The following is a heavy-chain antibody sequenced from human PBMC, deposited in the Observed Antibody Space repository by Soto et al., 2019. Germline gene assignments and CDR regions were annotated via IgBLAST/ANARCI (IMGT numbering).Heavy chain of an antibody. CDR1: GYTFTNYA. CDR3: SRGRTTVVAGVVPFDY. D-gene: IGHD4-4*01. Sequence: QVQLVQSGAEVKKPGASVKISCKTSGYTFTNYAMHWVRQAPGQGLEWMAWINVGNGNLKYSQKFQGRVAITRDTFASTAYMELSSLSSEDTAVYYCSRGRTTVVAGVVPFDYRGQGTLVTVSS. J-gene: IGHJ4*02. CDR2: INVGNGNL. V-gene: IGHV1-3*01.